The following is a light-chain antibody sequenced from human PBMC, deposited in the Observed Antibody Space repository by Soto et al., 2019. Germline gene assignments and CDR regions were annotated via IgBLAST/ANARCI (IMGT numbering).Light chain of an antibody. J-gene: IGLJ1*01. CDR1: ISNIGSNY. CDR2: RNN. Sequence: QSVLTQPPSVSGTPGQRVTISCSGSISNIGSNYVSWFQQLPGTAPKVLSSRNNQRPSGVPARFSGAKSGTSASLAISGLRSEDEDEYYCAAWDDTVRNDVFGTGTKLTVL. CDR3: AAWDDTVRNDV. V-gene: IGLV1-47*01.